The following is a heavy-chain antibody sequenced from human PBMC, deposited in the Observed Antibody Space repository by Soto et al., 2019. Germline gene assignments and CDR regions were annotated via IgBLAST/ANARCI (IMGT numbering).Heavy chain of an antibody. Sequence: GESLKISCKGSGYSFTSYWISWVRQMPGKGLGWMGRIDPSDSYTNYSPSFQGHVTISADKSISTAYLQWSSLKASDTAMYYCAALTIAAAGTFDYWGQGTLVTVSS. CDR3: AALTIAAAGTFDY. CDR2: IDPSDSYT. CDR1: GYSFTSYW. J-gene: IGHJ4*02. V-gene: IGHV5-10-1*01. D-gene: IGHD6-13*01.